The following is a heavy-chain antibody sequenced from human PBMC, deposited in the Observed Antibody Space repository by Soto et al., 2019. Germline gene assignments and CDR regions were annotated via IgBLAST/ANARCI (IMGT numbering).Heavy chain of an antibody. J-gene: IGHJ6*03. CDR3: AKDYYYGSGYYMDV. CDR2: ISSSSSTI. Sequence: GGSLRLSCAASGLTFSSYSMNSLRQAPGKGLEWVSYISSSSSTIYYADSVKGRFTISRDNAKNSLYLQMDSLRAEDTAVYYCAKDYYYGSGYYMDVWGKGTTVTVSS. V-gene: IGHV3-48*04. CDR1: GLTFSSYS. D-gene: IGHD3-10*01.